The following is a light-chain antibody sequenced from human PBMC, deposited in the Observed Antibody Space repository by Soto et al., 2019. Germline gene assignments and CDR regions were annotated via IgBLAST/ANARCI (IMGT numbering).Light chain of an antibody. J-gene: IGKJ1*01. CDR1: QTISSW. CDR3: QHYNIYSEA. Sequence: DIQMTQSPSTLSGSVGDRVTITCRASQTISSWLAWYQQKPGKAPKLLIYKASTLKSGVPSRFSGSGSGTEFTLTISSLQPDDFETYYCQHYNIYSEAFGRGTKVDIX. CDR2: KAS. V-gene: IGKV1-5*03.